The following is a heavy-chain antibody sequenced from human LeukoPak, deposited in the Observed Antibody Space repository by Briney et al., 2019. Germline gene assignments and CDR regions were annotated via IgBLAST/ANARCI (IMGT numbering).Heavy chain of an antibody. D-gene: IGHD1-20*01. J-gene: IGHJ4*02. CDR2: ISGSGGST. Sequence: SGGSLRLSCAASGFTFSCYAMSWVRQAPGKGLEWVSAISGSGGSTYYADSVKGRFTISRDNSKNTLYLQMNSLRAEDTAVYYCAKLTKNPYKWSTGDFDYWGQGTLVTVSS. CDR3: AKLTKNPYKWSTGDFDY. CDR1: GFTFSCYA. V-gene: IGHV3-23*01.